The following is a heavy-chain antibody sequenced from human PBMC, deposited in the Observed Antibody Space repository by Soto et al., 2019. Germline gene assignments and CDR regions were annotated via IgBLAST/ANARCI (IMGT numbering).Heavy chain of an antibody. CDR2: ISDIGGNT. CDR1: GFTFSNYA. J-gene: IGHJ4*02. CDR3: ARESDAVYGY. Sequence: GGSLRLSCAASGFTFSNYAMSWVRQAPGKGLEWVSGISDIGGNTYYADSVKGRFTISRDNSKNTLFLQMNSLRAEDTAVYYCARESDAVYGYWGQGTLVTVSS. V-gene: IGHV3-23*01. D-gene: IGHD3-10*01.